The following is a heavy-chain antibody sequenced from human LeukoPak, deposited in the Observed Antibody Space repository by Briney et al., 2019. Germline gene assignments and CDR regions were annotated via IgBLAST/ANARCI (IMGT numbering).Heavy chain of an antibody. D-gene: IGHD5-24*01. Sequence: GGSLRLSCAASGFTFSSYAMSWVRQAPGKGLEWVSAISGSGGSTYYADSVKGRFTISRDNSKNTLYLQMNSLRAEDTAVYYCAKDQGRDGYNCIDYWGQGTLVTVSS. CDR1: GFTFSSYA. J-gene: IGHJ4*02. CDR3: AKDQGRDGYNCIDY. CDR2: ISGSGGST. V-gene: IGHV3-23*01.